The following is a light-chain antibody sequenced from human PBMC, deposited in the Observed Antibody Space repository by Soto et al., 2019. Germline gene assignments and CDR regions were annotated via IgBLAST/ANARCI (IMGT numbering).Light chain of an antibody. Sequence: EIVLTQSPGTLSLSPGERATLSCGASQTVTSNYLAWYQQKPGQAPRLLIYGASSRATGIPDRFSGSGSGTDFTLTISRLEPEDFAVYYCQQYGSSPRTFGQGTKVDIK. J-gene: IGKJ1*01. CDR1: QTVTSNY. CDR3: QQYGSSPRT. CDR2: GAS. V-gene: IGKV3-20*01.